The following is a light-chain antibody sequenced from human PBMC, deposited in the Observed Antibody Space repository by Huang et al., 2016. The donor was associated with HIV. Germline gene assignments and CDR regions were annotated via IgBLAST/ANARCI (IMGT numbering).Light chain of an antibody. V-gene: IGKV1-39*01. CDR1: RNIKTF. J-gene: IGKJ2*01. Sequence: DTQMTQSPSSLSTFVVDRVTITCRASRNIKTFLHWYQEKPGKAPRLLIYSASSLEHGVPSRFSGRASGTEFTLTVSSVQPDDSATYYCQQTYRTPYTFGQGTKLDI. CDR3: QQTYRTPYT. CDR2: SAS.